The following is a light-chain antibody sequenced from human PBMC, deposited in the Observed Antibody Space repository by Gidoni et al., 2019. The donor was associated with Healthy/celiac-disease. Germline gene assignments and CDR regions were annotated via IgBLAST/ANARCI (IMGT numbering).Light chain of an antibody. CDR2: WAS. CDR3: QQYYTTPYT. Sequence: DIVMTQSPDSLAVSLGERANINCKSSQSVLYNSNNKNYLAWYQQKPGQPPKLLIYWASTRESGVPDRFSGSGSGTDFTLTISSLQAEDVAVYYCQQYYTTPYTFGQGTKVEIK. J-gene: IGKJ2*01. CDR1: QSVLYNSNNKNY. V-gene: IGKV4-1*01.